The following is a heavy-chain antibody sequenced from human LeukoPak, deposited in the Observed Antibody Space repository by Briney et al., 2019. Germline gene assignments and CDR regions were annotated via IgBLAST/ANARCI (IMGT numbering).Heavy chain of an antibody. D-gene: IGHD3-22*01. V-gene: IGHV3-21*01. Sequence: GGSLRLSCAASGFTFSSYSMNWVRQAPGKGLEWVSSISSSSLYIYYADSVKGRFTISRDNSKNSLYLQMKSLRAEDTALYYCARRGYYDYSGFDYWGQGTLVTVSS. CDR1: GFTFSSYS. J-gene: IGHJ4*02. CDR2: ISSSSLYI. CDR3: ARRGYYDYSGFDY.